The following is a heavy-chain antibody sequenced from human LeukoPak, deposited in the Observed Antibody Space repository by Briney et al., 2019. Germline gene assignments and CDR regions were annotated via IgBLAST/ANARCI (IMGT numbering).Heavy chain of an antibody. J-gene: IGHJ4*02. CDR3: ARDEIAYCGGDCYGFMDGTLWMLDY. CDR1: GYTFTSYG. Sequence: ASVKVSCKASGYTFTSYGISWVRQAPGQGLEWMGIINPSGGSTSYAQKFQGRVTMTRDTSTSTVYMELSSLRSEDTAVYYCARDEIAYCGGDCYGFMDGTLWMLDYWGQGTLVTVPS. D-gene: IGHD2-21*02. CDR2: INPSGGST. V-gene: IGHV1-46*01.